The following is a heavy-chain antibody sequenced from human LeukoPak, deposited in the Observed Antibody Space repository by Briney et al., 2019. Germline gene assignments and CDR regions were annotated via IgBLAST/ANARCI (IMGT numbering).Heavy chain of an antibody. J-gene: IGHJ4*02. CDR1: GLTFSTYW. CDR3: TRQLWFGELGLDY. D-gene: IGHD3-10*01. CDR2: IRSKAYGGTT. Sequence: GGSLRLSCAVSGLTFSTYWMSWFRQAPGKGLEWVGFIRSKAYGGTTEYAASVKGRFTISRDDSKSIAYLQMNSLKTEDTAVYYCTRQLWFGELGLDYWGQGTLVTVSS. V-gene: IGHV3-49*03.